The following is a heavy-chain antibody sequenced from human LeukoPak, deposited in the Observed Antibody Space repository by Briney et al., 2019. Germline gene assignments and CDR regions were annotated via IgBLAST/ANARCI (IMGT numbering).Heavy chain of an antibody. CDR2: ISSSSSYI. D-gene: IGHD3-22*01. J-gene: IGHJ4*02. Sequence: GGSLRLSCAASGFTFSSYSMNWVRQAPGKGLEWVSAISSSSSYIYYADSVKGRFTISRDNAKNSLYLQMNSLRAEDTAVYYCARDLRRHYDSSGLDSYYFDYWGQGTLVTVSS. V-gene: IGHV3-21*01. CDR3: ARDLRRHYDSSGLDSYYFDY. CDR1: GFTFSSYS.